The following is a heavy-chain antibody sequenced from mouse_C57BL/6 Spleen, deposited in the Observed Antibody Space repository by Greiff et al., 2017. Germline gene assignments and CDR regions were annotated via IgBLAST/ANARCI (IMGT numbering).Heavy chain of an antibody. V-gene: IGHV1-55*01. D-gene: IGHD1-1*01. CDR2: IYPGSGST. J-gene: IGHJ2*01. CDR1: GYTFTSYW. Sequence: QVQLQQPGAELVKPGASVKMSCKASGYTFTSYWITWVKQRPGQGLEWIGDIYPGSGSTNYNEKFKSKATLTVDTSSSTAYMQLSSLTSEDSAVYYCARRGAGVVLFDYWGQGTTLTVSS. CDR3: ARRGAGVVLFDY.